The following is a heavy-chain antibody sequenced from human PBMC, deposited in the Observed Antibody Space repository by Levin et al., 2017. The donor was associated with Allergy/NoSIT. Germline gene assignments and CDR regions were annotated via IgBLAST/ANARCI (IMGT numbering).Heavy chain of an antibody. CDR1: GFTFSSYA. Sequence: GGSLRLSCAASGFTFSSYAMGWVRQAPGKGLEWVSGISGNGDSTYYADSVHGRFTISRDNSKNTLYLQMNGLRAEDTAVYYCAKDGYRLSLTTSGWPVAERWPAWFDPWGQGTLVTVSS. CDR3: AKDGYRLSLTTSGWPVAERWPAWFDP. V-gene: IGHV3-23*01. J-gene: IGHJ5*02. D-gene: IGHD6-19*01. CDR2: ISGNGDST.